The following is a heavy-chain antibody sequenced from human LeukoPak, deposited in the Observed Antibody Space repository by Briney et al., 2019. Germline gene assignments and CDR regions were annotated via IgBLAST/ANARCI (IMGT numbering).Heavy chain of an antibody. CDR3: ARDRCSSTSCYGDY. CDR1: GFTFSSYA. CDR2: ISYDGSNK. J-gene: IGHJ4*02. V-gene: IGHV3-30-3*01. Sequence: GGSLRLSCAASGFTFSSYAMPWVRQAPGKGLEWVAVISYDGSNKYYADSVKGRFTISRDNSKNTLYLQMNSLRAEDTAVYYCARDRCSSTSCYGDYWGQGTLVTVSS. D-gene: IGHD2-2*01.